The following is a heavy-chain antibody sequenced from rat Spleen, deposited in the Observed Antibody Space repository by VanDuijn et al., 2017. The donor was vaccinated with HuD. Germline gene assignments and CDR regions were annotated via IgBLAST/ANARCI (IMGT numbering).Heavy chain of an antibody. Sequence: EVQLVESGGGLMQPGRSLKLSCAASGFTFSDYNMAWVRQAPKKGLEWVANIIYDGSRTYYRDSVKGRFTISRDNAKSSLYLQMDSLRSEDTATYYCATPTIAAVGYNFDYWGQGVMVTVSS. V-gene: IGHV5S10*01. CDR3: ATPTIAAVGYNFDY. CDR1: GFTFSDYN. J-gene: IGHJ2*01. CDR2: IIYDGSRT. D-gene: IGHD1-2*01.